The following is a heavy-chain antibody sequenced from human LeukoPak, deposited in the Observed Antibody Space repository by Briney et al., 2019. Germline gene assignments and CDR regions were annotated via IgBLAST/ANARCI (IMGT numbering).Heavy chain of an antibody. V-gene: IGHV1-2*02. Sequence: GASVKVSCKASGYTFTGYYMHWVRQAPGQGLEWMGWINPNSGGTNYAQKFQGRVTMTRDTSISTAYMELSRLRSDDTAVYYRARGYAILRYFDWLPQHIDYWGQGTLVTVSS. CDR1: GYTFTGYY. CDR2: INPNSGGT. J-gene: IGHJ4*02. D-gene: IGHD3-9*01. CDR3: ARGYAILRYFDWLPQHIDY.